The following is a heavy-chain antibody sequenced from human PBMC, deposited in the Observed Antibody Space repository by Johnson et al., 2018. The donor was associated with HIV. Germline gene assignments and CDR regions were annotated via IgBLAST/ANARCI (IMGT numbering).Heavy chain of an antibody. D-gene: IGHD1-26*01. CDR1: GFTFSSYA. V-gene: IGHV3-30*04. CDR2: ISYDGRTK. J-gene: IGHJ3*02. CDR3: ARDYREANAFDI. Sequence: QVQLVESGGGVVQPGRSLRLSCAASGFTFSSYAMHWVRQAPGKGLEWVAVISYDGRTKYYADSVKGRFTISRDNSKNTLYLQMNSLRAEDTAVYYCARDYREANAFDIWGQGTMVTVSS.